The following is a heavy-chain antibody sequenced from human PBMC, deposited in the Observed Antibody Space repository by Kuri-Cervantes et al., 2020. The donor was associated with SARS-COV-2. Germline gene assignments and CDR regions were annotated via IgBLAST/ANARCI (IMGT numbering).Heavy chain of an antibody. CDR2: ISGSGSYI. D-gene: IGHD2-2*01. V-gene: IGHV3-21*01. CDR3: AKDSEDCSSTSCYFDY. CDR1: GFTFSGYT. J-gene: IGHJ4*02. Sequence: GGSLRLSFVATGFTFSGYTMNWVRQAPGKALQWGSSISGSGSYIYYADSMKGRFTVSRNSAKNSLYLQMNSRRTEDTALYYCAKDSEDCSSTSCYFDYWGQGTLVTVSS.